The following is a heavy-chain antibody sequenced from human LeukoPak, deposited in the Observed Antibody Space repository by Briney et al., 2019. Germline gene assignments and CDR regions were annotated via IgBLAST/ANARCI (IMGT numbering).Heavy chain of an antibody. CDR1: GGSISSYY. Sequence: PSETLSLTCTVSGGSISSYYWSWIRQPPGKGLEYIGYIYYSGYTNYNPSLKSRVTISVDTSKNQFSLKLSSVTAADTAVYYCAVCGGDCYFNYWGQGTLVTVSS. J-gene: IGHJ4*02. V-gene: IGHV4-59*01. CDR3: AVCGGDCYFNY. D-gene: IGHD2-21*02. CDR2: IYYSGYT.